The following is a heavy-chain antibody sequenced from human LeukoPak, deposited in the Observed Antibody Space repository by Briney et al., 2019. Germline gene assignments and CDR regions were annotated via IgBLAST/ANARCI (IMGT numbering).Heavy chain of an antibody. Sequence: ASVKVSCKASGYTFTKYNVHWVRQAPGQGLEWMGIINPSGGNTRHALKFQGRLTMTRATSTSTVYMELSSLSSEDTAVYFCARSTSSSWYNYFDYWGQGTLVTVSS. V-gene: IGHV1-46*01. CDR3: ARSTSSSWYNYFDY. D-gene: IGHD6-13*01. CDR2: INPSGGNT. CDR1: GYTFTKYN. J-gene: IGHJ4*02.